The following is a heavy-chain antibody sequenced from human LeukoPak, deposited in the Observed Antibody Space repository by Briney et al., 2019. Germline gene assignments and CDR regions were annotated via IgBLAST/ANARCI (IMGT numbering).Heavy chain of an antibody. CDR3: ASTADYGGNSGWFDY. D-gene: IGHD4-23*01. V-gene: IGHV1-69*06. J-gene: IGHJ4*02. Sequence: ASVKVSCKASGGTFSSYAISWVRQAPGQGLEWMGGIIPIFGTANYAQKFQGRVTITADKSTSTAYMELSSLRSEDTAVYYCASTADYGGNSGWFDYWGQGTLVTVSS. CDR1: GGTFSSYA. CDR2: IIPIFGTA.